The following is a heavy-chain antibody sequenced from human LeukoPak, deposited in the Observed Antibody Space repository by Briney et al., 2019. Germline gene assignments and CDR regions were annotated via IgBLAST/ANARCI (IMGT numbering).Heavy chain of an antibody. Sequence: GGSLRLSCAASGFSFSSYNMNWVRQTPGKGLEWVSSITSSSTYTFYADSVKGQFTISRDNARNSLYLQMNSLRAEDTAVYYCARDPYSGTYGDTYYYYMDVWGKGTTVTISS. CDR1: GFSFSSYN. CDR3: ARDPYSGTYGDTYYYYMDV. V-gene: IGHV3-21*01. J-gene: IGHJ6*03. CDR2: ITSSSTYT. D-gene: IGHD1-26*01.